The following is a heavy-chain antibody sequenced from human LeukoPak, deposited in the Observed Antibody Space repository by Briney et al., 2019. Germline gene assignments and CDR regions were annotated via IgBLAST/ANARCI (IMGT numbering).Heavy chain of an antibody. CDR3: ARGLKYYDILTGYYSRLPNYYYYMDV. V-gene: IGHV1-8*01. CDR1: GYTFTSYD. Sequence: ASVKVPCKASGYTFTSYDINWVRQATGQGLEWMGWMNPNSGNTGYAQKFQGRVTMTRNTSISTAYMELSSLRSEDTAVYYCARGLKYYDILTGYYSRLPNYYYYMDVWGKGTTVTVSS. CDR2: MNPNSGNT. D-gene: IGHD3-9*01. J-gene: IGHJ6*03.